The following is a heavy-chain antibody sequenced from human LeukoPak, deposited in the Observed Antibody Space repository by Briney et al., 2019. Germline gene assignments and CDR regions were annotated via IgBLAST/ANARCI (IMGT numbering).Heavy chain of an antibody. V-gene: IGHV3-74*01. J-gene: IGHJ5*02. CDR1: GFTFNSYW. Sequence: PGGSLRLSCAASGFTFNSYWMHWVRQAPGKGLVWVSQINNDGSTTRYADSVQGRFTISRDNAENTLYLQMSSLRAEDAAVYYCARGYSSSWYNWLDPWGQGTLVTVSS. D-gene: IGHD6-13*01. CDR2: INNDGSTT. CDR3: ARGYSSSWYNWLDP.